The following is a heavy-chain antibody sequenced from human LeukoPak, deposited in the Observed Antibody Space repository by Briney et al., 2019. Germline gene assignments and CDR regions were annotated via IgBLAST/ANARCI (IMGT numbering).Heavy chain of an antibody. CDR2: ISYDGNNR. V-gene: IGHV3-30-3*01. CDR1: GFIFSSYT. Sequence: PGRSLRLSRVDSGFIFSSYTMNWVRQAPGKGLEWVAVISYDGNNRDYADSVRGRFTISRDNSKNTLYLDMKTLRPDDTAVYYCARDHVRYHIWGQGTLVTVSS. CDR3: ARDHVRYHI. D-gene: IGHD2-2*01. J-gene: IGHJ4*02.